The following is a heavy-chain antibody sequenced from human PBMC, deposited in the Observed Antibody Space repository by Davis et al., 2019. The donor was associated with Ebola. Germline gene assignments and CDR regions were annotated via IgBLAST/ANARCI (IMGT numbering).Heavy chain of an antibody. J-gene: IGHJ4*02. Sequence: GESLKISCAASGFTFSSYAMSWVRQAPGKGLEWVSAISGSGGSTYYADSVKGRFTISRDNSKNTLYLQMNSLRAEDTAVYYCANEDCSGGSCSPFDYWGQGTLVTVSS. D-gene: IGHD2-15*01. CDR1: GFTFSSYA. CDR3: ANEDCSGGSCSPFDY. CDR2: ISGSGGST. V-gene: IGHV3-23*01.